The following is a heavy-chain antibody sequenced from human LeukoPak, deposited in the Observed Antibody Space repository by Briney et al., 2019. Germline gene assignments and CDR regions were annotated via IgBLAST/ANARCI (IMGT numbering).Heavy chain of an antibody. CDR2: IRYDGSNK. J-gene: IGHJ4*02. D-gene: IGHD3/OR15-3a*01. CDR1: GFTFSSYG. Sequence: PGGSLRLSCAASGFTFSSYGMHWVRQAPGKGLEWVAFIRYDGSNKYYADSVKGRFTISRDNSKNTLYLHVNSLRAEDTAVYYCARDSGFSGTQRGEYWGQGTLVTVSS. CDR3: ARDSGFSGTQRGEY. V-gene: IGHV3-30*02.